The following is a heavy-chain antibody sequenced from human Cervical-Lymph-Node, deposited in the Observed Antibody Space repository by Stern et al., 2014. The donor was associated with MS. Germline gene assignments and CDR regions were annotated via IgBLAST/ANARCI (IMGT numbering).Heavy chain of an antibody. CDR2: IDSDGSSI. D-gene: IGHD4-17*01. CDR1: AFTLSSYW. CDR3: ARDDGDYGDNYYGMDV. Sequence: EVQLVESGGGLVQPGGSLRLSCAASAFTLSSYWMHWVRQTPGQGLVWVARIDSDGSSIRYADSVKGRFTISRDNAKNTLYLQMNSLRAEDTAVYYCARDDGDYGDNYYGMDVWGQGTTVTVSS. V-gene: IGHV3-74*02. J-gene: IGHJ6*02.